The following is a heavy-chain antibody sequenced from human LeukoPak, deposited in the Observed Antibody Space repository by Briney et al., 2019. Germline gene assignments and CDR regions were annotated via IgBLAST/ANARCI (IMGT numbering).Heavy chain of an antibody. V-gene: IGHV3-43*02. CDR3: ARESGKFDY. CDR2: ISGDGVST. CDR1: GLPIGDFA. Sequence: GGSLRLSCVASGLPIGDFAMHWVRQAPGQGLEWVSLISGDGVSTFFTDSVKGRFSISRDNSKNSLFLEISSLRTEDTAMYYCARESGKFDYWGQGTLIAVSS. J-gene: IGHJ4*02.